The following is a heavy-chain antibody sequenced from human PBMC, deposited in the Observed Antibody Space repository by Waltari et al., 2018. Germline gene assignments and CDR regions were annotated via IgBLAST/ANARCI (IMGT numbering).Heavy chain of an antibody. Sequence: EVQLLESGGGLVQPGGSLRLSCAASGFTFSSYAMSWVRQAPGKGLEWVSSIGGSGGSPYYADSVRARFTISRDNSRNTLYLQMNSLRAEDTAVYYCARAIPWHDYGDLLFDYWGQGTLVTVSS. D-gene: IGHD4-17*01. V-gene: IGHV3-23*01. CDR2: IGGSGGSP. CDR1: GFTFSSYA. J-gene: IGHJ4*02. CDR3: ARAIPWHDYGDLLFDY.